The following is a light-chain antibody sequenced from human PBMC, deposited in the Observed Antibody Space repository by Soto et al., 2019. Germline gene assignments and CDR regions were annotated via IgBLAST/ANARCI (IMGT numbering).Light chain of an antibody. CDR3: QQSYTTPT. CDR2: SAS. J-gene: IGKJ4*01. CDR1: QSISSY. V-gene: IGKV1-39*01. Sequence: DIQMTQSPSSLSASVGDRVTITCQASQSISSYLNWYQQRPGKAPKLLIFSASTLQSGVPSRFSGSGSGTDFTLTITSLQPEDLATYYCQQSYTTPTFGGGTKVEIK.